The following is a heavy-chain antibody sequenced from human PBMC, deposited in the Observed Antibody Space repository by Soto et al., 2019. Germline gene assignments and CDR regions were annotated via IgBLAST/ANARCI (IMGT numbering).Heavy chain of an antibody. D-gene: IGHD3-3*01. Sequence: PSETLSLTCTVSGGSISSSSYYWGWIRKPPGQGLEWIGSIYYSGSTYYNPSLKSRVTISVDTSQNQFSLKLSSVTAADTAVYYCARAGGQFWEWLPLGNGRYYMDVWGKGTTVTVSS. CDR3: ARAGGQFWEWLPLGNGRYYMDV. CDR1: GGSISSSSYY. V-gene: IGHV4-39*01. J-gene: IGHJ6*03. CDR2: IYYSGST.